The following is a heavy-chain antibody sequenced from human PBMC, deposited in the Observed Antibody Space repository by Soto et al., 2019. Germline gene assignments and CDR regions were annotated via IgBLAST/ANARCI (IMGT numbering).Heavy chain of an antibody. Sequence: QVPLVESGGGVVQPGRSLRLSCAASGFTFSSYGMHWVRQAPGKGLEWVAVISYDGSNKYYADSVKGRFTISRDNSKNTLYLQMNSLRAEDTAVYYCAKLQYMDIVATIVLGGMDVWGQGTTVTVSS. D-gene: IGHD5-12*01. CDR1: GFTFSSYG. V-gene: IGHV3-30*18. CDR3: AKLQYMDIVATIVLGGMDV. CDR2: ISYDGSNK. J-gene: IGHJ6*02.